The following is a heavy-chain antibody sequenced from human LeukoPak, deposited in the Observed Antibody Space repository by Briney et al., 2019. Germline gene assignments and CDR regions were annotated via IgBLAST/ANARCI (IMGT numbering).Heavy chain of an antibody. D-gene: IGHD5-18*01. CDR3: AKDLRPYNSGADDY. CDR1: GFIFSNYA. J-gene: IGHJ4*02. CDR2: TSNSGEST. Sequence: GGSLRLSRAASGFIFSNYAMSWVRQAPGKGLEWVSTTSNSGESTYYADSVKARFTISRDNSKSTLYVQMNSLRAEDTAVYYCAKDLRPYNSGADDYWGQGTLVTVSS. V-gene: IGHV3-23*01.